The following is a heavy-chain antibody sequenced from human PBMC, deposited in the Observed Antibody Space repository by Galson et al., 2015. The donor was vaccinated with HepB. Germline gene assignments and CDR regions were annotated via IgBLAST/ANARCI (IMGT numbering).Heavy chain of an antibody. CDR3: ARGLGGGAFDP. CDR2: ISGNNGNK. J-gene: IGHJ5*02. CDR1: GYTFKTYG. V-gene: IGHV1-18*01. D-gene: IGHD3-3*01. Sequence: SGAEVKKPGASVKVSCKASGYTFKTYGFSWVRQAPGQGLEWMGWISGNNGNKKSAQDFQGRVTMTTDTSTDTAYMELTSLKSDDTAVYYCARGLGGGAFDPWGQGTLVTVSS.